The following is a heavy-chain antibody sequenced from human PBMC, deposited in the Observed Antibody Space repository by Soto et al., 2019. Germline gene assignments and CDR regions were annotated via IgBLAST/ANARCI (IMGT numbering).Heavy chain of an antibody. CDR1: GGTFSSYA. CDR2: IIPIFGTA. V-gene: IGHV1-69*01. D-gene: IGHD2-21*02. Sequence: SVTVSCEASGGTFSSYAISWVRQAPGQGLEWMGGIIPIFGTANYAQKFQGRVTITADESTSTAYMELSSLRSEDTAVYYCARAIVVVTATLFGPWGQGTLVTVSS. CDR3: ARAIVVVTATLFGP. J-gene: IGHJ5*02.